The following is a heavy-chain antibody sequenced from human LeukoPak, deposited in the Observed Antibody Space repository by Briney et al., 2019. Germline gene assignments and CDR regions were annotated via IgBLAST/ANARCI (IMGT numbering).Heavy chain of an antibody. V-gene: IGHV4-4*07. CDR3: ARNRITMVRGARQDYYYYMDV. CDR2: IYTSGST. CDR1: GGSISSYY. Sequence: SETLSLTCTVSGGSISSYYWSWIRQPAGKGLEWIERIYTSGSTNYNPSLKSRVTMSVDTSKNQFSLKLSSVTAADTAVYYCARNRITMVRGARQDYYYYMDVWGKGTTVTISS. J-gene: IGHJ6*03. D-gene: IGHD3-10*01.